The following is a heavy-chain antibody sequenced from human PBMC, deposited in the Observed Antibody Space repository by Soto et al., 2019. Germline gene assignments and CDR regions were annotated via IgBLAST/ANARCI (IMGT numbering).Heavy chain of an antibody. J-gene: IGHJ4*02. CDR1: GFTFTNYW. CDR2: IDGVGTGT. V-gene: IGHV3-74*01. CDR3: TTVLEY. Sequence: EVQLVQSGGGSVQPGGSLRLSCAASGFTFTNYWMHWVRQVPGKGLVWVSRIDGVGTGTSHSDSVRVRFTTSRDNAENTVSLHMSSLRAEDTSLHYCTTVLEYWGQGIQVSVSS.